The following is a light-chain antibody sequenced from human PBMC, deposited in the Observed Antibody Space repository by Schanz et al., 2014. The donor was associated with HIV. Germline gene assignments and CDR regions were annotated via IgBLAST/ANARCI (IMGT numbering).Light chain of an antibody. V-gene: IGKV1-39*01. CDR3: QQTYSTPYT. CDR1: QSISSY. J-gene: IGKJ2*01. CDR2: AAL. Sequence: DIQMTQSPSSLSASVGDRVTLTCRASQSISSYLNWYQQKPGKPPKLLIYAALSLQNGVPSRFSGSGSGTDFTLTISSLQPEDFATYYCQQTYSTPYTFGQGAKLEIK.